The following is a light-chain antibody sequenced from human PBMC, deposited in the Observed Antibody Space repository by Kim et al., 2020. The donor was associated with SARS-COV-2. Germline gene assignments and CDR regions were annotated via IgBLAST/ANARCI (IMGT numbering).Light chain of an antibody. Sequence: PGGGGGVCCRASQSVSRSYLGWYQQRRGEAPGLLRYGGCSGAGGIPDRVGGSGGGRGFTLTISRLEPEDFAVYYCQQYGSSRRTFGQGTKVVIK. CDR3: QQYGSSRRT. J-gene: IGKJ1*01. CDR1: QSVSRSY. V-gene: IGKV3-20*01. CDR2: GGC.